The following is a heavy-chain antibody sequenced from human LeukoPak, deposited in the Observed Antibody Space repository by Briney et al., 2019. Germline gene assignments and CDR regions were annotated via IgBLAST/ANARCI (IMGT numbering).Heavy chain of an antibody. Sequence: ASVTVSCKASGYTFTSYGISWVRQAPGQGLEWMGWISAYNGNTNYAQKLQGRVTMTTDTSTSTAYMELRSLRSDDTAVYYCARGFTYYDFWSEYGMDVWGQGTTVTVSS. CDR1: GYTFTSYG. J-gene: IGHJ6*02. D-gene: IGHD3-3*01. CDR2: ISAYNGNT. V-gene: IGHV1-18*01. CDR3: ARGFTYYDFWSEYGMDV.